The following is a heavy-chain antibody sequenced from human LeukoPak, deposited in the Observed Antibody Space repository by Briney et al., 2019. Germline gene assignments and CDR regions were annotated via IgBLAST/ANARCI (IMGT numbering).Heavy chain of an antibody. Sequence: PSETLSLTCTVSGGSISSYYWSWIRQPPGKGLEWIGYIYYSGSTNYNPSLKSRVTISVDTSKNQFSLKLSSVTAADTAVYYCARAHSGYYRYDAFDIWGQGTMVTVSS. CDR1: GGSISSYY. D-gene: IGHD3-22*01. CDR2: IYYSGST. V-gene: IGHV4-59*01. CDR3: ARAHSGYYRYDAFDI. J-gene: IGHJ3*02.